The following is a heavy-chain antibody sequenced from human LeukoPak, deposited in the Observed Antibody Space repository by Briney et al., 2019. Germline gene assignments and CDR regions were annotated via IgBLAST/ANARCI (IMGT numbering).Heavy chain of an antibody. V-gene: IGHV3-21*01. Sequence: GGSLRLSCAASGFTFRSYSMNWVRQAPGKGLKSVSFISSISRYISYADSVKGRFTIPRENAKNSLYLQMNSLRAADTAVYYCARDKQWLVGYFDYWGQGTLVTVSS. CDR2: ISSISRYI. CDR3: ARDKQWLVGYFDY. D-gene: IGHD6-19*01. J-gene: IGHJ4*02. CDR1: GFTFRSYS.